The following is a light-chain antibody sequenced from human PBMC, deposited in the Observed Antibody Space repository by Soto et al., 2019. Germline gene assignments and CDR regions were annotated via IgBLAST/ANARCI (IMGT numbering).Light chain of an antibody. CDR3: QQANNPPFT. CDR2: AAS. Sequence: DIQLTQSPSSVSASVGDRVTITCRASQSVNSWLAWYQQKPGKAPKLLIYAASTLQSGVPSPFGGRGSGTDFTLTITSLQPEEFATYFCQQANNPPFTFGGGTKVEIK. J-gene: IGKJ4*01. CDR1: QSVNSW. V-gene: IGKV1D-12*01.